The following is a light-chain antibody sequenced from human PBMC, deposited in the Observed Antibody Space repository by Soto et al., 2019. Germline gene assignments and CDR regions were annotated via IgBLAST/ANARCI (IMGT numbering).Light chain of an antibody. J-gene: IGKJ1*01. V-gene: IGKV1-27*01. CDR2: AAS. CDR3: QKYNSAPWT. Sequence: DIQMTQSPSSLSASVGDRVTITCRASQGISNYLVWYQQKPGKVPTLLIYAASTLQSGVPTRFSGSGSGTDFTLTIRSLQHEDVAAYYCQKYNSAPWTFGQGPKVDIK. CDR1: QGISNY.